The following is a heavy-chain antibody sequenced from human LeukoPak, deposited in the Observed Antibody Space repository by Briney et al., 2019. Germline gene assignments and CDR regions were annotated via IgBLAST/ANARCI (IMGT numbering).Heavy chain of an antibody. J-gene: IGHJ6*03. CDR2: IRYDGSNK. CDR1: GFIFSSYD. V-gene: IGHV3-30*02. D-gene: IGHD5/OR15-5a*01. Sequence: GGSLRLSCAASGFIFSSYDMHWVRQAPGKGLEWVAFIRYDGSNKYYADSVKGRFTISRDNSKNTLYLQMNSLRAEDTAVYYCAKDTVKVSTICRVPHYTDVWGKGTTVTISS. CDR3: AKDTVKVSTICRVPHYTDV.